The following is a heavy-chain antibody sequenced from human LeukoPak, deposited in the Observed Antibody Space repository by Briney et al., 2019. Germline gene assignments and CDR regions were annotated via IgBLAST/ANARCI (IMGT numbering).Heavy chain of an antibody. CDR1: GFTFSSYV. V-gene: IGHV3-23*01. CDR2: ISNRVGST. J-gene: IGHJ4*02. CDR3: AKEGFDS. Sequence: GGSLRLSCAASGFTFSSYVMRWVRQAPGKGLEWVSSISNRVGSTYYADSVKGRFTISTDNSKNTLYLQMTSLRAEDTAVYYCAKEGFDSWGQGTLVTVSS.